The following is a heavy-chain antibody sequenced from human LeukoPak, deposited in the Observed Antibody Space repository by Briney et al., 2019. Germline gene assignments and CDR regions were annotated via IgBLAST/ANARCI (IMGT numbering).Heavy chain of an antibody. CDR2: IYYSGRT. D-gene: IGHD2-2*01. CDR3: ARRDGYCSSSGCYFARFDP. Sequence: PSETLSLTCTVSGGSISSFYWSWVRQFPGKGLEWIGDIYYSGRTSYNPSLKSRVTISVDTSKNQFSLKLSSVTAADTAVYYCARRDGYCSSSGCYFARFDPWGQGTLVTVSS. V-gene: IGHV4-59*08. J-gene: IGHJ5*02. CDR1: GGSISSFY.